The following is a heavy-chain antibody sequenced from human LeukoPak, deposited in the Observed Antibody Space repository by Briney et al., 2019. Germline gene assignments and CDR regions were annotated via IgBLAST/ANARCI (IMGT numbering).Heavy chain of an antibody. D-gene: IGHD3-3*01. Sequence: GGSLRLSCAASGFTFSSYWMSWVRQAPGRGLEWVANIKHDGSGEYYVDSVRGRFSISRDNAKNSLYLQMKNMRAEDTAVYYCVRGFFWFWGQGTQVTVSS. CDR3: VRGFFWF. J-gene: IGHJ4*02. CDR1: GFTFSSYW. CDR2: IKHDGSGE. V-gene: IGHV3-7*04.